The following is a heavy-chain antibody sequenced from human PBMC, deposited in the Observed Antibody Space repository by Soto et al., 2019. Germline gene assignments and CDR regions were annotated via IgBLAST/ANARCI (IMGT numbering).Heavy chain of an antibody. J-gene: IGHJ6*02. V-gene: IGHV1-69*12. D-gene: IGHD2-2*01. Sequence: QVQLVQSGAEVKKPGSSVKVSCKASGGTFSSYAISWVRQAPGQGLEWMGGIIPIFGTANYAQKFQGRVTLAGDESTRTAYMERRRLRSDHTAVYYCARSSDVPAAILGYSGLDVWGQGTTVTVSS. CDR2: IIPIFGTA. CDR3: ARSSDVPAAILGYSGLDV. CDR1: GGTFSSYA.